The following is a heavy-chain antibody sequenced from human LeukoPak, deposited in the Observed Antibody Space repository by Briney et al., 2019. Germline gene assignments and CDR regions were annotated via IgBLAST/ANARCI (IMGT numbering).Heavy chain of an antibody. D-gene: IGHD1-1*01. Sequence: GGSLRLSCAAPGFTFSSYEMNWVRQAPGKGLDWVAFIRSDGSTKYYADSVKGRFTISRDNSKNTLYLQMNSLRAEDTAEYYCAKDEICGTNWCFDYWGQGTLVTVSS. CDR2: IRSDGSTK. CDR1: GFTFSSYE. V-gene: IGHV3-30*02. CDR3: AKDEICGTNWCFDY. J-gene: IGHJ4*02.